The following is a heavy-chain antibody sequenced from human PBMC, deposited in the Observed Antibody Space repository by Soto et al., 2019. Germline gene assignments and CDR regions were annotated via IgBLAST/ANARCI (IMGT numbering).Heavy chain of an antibody. CDR3: AKEKELRYFDWLPFNAYFDY. CDR2: ISYDGSNK. J-gene: IGHJ4*02. D-gene: IGHD3-9*01. Sequence: PGGSLRLSCAASGFTFSSYGMHWVRQAPGKGLEWVAVISYDGSNKYYADTVKGRFTISRDNSKNTLYLQMNSLRAEDTAVYYFAKEKELRYFDWLPFNAYFDYWGQGTLVTVSS. V-gene: IGHV3-30*18. CDR1: GFTFSSYG.